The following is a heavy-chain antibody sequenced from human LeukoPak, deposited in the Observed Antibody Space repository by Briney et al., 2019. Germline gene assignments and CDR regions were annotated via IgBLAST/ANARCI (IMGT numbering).Heavy chain of an antibody. V-gene: IGHV1-2*02. J-gene: IGHJ6*02. CDR2: INPNSGGT. CDR3: ARDRSSAESPYGMDV. Sequence: ASVKVSCKASGYTFTGYYMHWVRQAPGQALEWMGWINPNSGGTNYAQKFQGRVTMTRDTSISTAYMELSRLRSDDTAVYYCARDRSSAESPYGMDVWGQGTTVTVSS. D-gene: IGHD6-6*01. CDR1: GYTFTGYY.